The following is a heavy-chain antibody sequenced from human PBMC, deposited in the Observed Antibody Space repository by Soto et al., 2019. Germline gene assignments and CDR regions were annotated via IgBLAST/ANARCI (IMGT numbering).Heavy chain of an antibody. CDR3: ARGRYYDSWSGYYRGNNWFDP. J-gene: IGHJ5*02. D-gene: IGHD3-3*01. Sequence: SETLSLTCTVSGGSISSYYWSWIRQPPGKGLEWIGYIYYSGSTNYNPSLKSRVTISVDTSKNQFSLKLSSVTAADTAVYYCARGRYYDSWSGYYRGNNWFDPWGQGTLVTVSS. CDR1: GGSISSYY. V-gene: IGHV4-59*01. CDR2: IYYSGST.